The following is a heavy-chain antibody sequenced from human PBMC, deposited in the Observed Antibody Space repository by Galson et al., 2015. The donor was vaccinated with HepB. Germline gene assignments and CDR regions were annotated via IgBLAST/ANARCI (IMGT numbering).Heavy chain of an antibody. CDR2: ISTSSDYT. CDR1: GFRFSDYY. CDR3: ARDLRPHCGTRCYLTFDY. D-gene: IGHD2-21*01. Sequence: SLRISCAASGFRFSDYYMAWIRQAPGKGLEWISYISTSSDYTNYADSVKGRFTISRDNAQNSLFLQMNTLRVEDTAVYYCARDLRPHCGTRCYLTFDYWGQGILVTVSS. J-gene: IGHJ4*02. V-gene: IGHV3-11*06.